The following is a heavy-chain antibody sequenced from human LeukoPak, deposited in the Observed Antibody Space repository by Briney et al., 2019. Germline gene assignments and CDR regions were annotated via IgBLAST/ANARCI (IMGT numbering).Heavy chain of an antibody. Sequence: PGGSLRLSCAASAFISDDYGMSWVRQAPGKGLEWVSGINWNAGSTGYADSVKGRFTISRDNSKNSLYLEMNSLRVEDPALYYCARDREDTYLDVWGKGTTVTVSS. V-gene: IGHV3-20*04. CDR3: ARDREDTYLDV. D-gene: IGHD2-15*01. CDR2: INWNAGST. CDR1: AFISDDYG. J-gene: IGHJ6*03.